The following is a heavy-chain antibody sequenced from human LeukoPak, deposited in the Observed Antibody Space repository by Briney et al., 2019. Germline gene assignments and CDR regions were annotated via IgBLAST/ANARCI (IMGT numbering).Heavy chain of an antibody. CDR3: ARGVNSRYFDY. Sequence: PSETLSLTCTVSGGSISSYYWTWIRQPPGKGLEWIGYIYYSGSTNYNPSLKSRVTISVDTSKNQFSLKLTSVTAADTAVYYCARGVNSRYFDYCGQGTLVTDSS. V-gene: IGHV4-59*01. J-gene: IGHJ4*02. CDR2: IYYSGST. D-gene: IGHD2/OR15-2a*01. CDR1: GGSISSYY.